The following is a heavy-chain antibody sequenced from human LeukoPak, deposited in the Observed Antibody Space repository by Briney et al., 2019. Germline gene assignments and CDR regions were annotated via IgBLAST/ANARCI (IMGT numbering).Heavy chain of an antibody. CDR3: AGKYYDFWSGYYPLDAFDI. CDR1: GGSISTYY. D-gene: IGHD3-3*01. V-gene: IGHV4-59*01. CDR2: IYHSGST. J-gene: IGHJ3*02. Sequence: SETLSLTCTVSGGSISTYYWSWIRQPPGKGLEWIGYIYHSGSTNYNPSLKSRITISVDTSKNQFSLKLSSVTAADTAVYYCAGKYYDFWSGYYPLDAFDIWGQGTMVTVSS.